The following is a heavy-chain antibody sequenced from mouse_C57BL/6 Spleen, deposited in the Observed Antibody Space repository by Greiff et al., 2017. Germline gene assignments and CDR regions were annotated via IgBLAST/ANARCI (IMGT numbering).Heavy chain of an antibody. Sequence: QVQLKESGPGLVAPSQSLSITCTVSGFSLTSYAISWVRQPPGKGLEWLGVIWTGGGTNYNSALKSRLSISEDNSKSQVFLKMNSLQTDDTARYYCARKGEVDYYGSSPVYFDSGAKAPLSQSPQ. CDR2: IWTGGGT. D-gene: IGHD1-1*01. CDR3: ARKGEVDYYGSSPVYFDS. J-gene: IGHJ2*01. V-gene: IGHV2-9-1*01. CDR1: GFSLTSYA.